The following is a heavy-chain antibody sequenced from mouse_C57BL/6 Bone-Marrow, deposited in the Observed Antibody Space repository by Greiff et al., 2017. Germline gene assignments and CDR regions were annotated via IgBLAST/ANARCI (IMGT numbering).Heavy chain of an antibody. Sequence: VQLQQPGAELVKPGASVKLSCTASGFTITDYYMHWVKQRPERGLEWIGRIDPEDGETKYAPKFQGKATLTADTPSNTAYLQLSSLTSADTAVDDCYRSGGLLAGFDYWGQGTMVTVSA. D-gene: IGHD2-3*01. CDR3: YRSGGLLAGFDY. J-gene: IGHJ3*01. V-gene: IGHV14-2*01. CDR1: GFTITDYY. CDR2: IDPEDGET.